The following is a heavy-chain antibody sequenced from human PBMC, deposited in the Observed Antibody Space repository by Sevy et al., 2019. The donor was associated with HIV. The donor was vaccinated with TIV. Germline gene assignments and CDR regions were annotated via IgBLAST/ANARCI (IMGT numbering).Heavy chain of an antibody. CDR3: AREGCTKPHDY. D-gene: IGHD2-8*01. J-gene: IGHJ4*02. CDR1: GFTFSKYS. V-gene: IGHV3-23*01. CDR2: LSFGCGEI. Sequence: GGCLRLSCAASGFTFSKYSMSWVRQPPGKGLEWVSTLSFGCGEIKHADSVKGRFTVSRVNSKNSLYLQMNNLRAEDTAVHYCAREGCTKPHDYWGQGTLVLVSS.